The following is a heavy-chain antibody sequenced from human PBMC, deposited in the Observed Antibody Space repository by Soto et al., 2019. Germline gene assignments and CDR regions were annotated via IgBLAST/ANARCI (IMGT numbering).Heavy chain of an antibody. V-gene: IGHV3-23*01. D-gene: IGHD6-19*01. Sequence: GSLRLSFAAPRSTVKESAMNWVRQAPGKGLEWVASISDTGASTWYAESVRGRLSISRDNSKNTLYLQMNSLRGEDTAVYYCAKGRGSGWAWYFDKWGQGTLVTVSS. CDR1: RSTVKESA. CDR3: AKGRGSGWAWYFDK. J-gene: IGHJ4*02. CDR2: ISDTGAST.